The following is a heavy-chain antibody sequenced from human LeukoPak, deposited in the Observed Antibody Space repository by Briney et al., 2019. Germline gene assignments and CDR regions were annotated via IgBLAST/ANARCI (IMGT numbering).Heavy chain of an antibody. CDR3: ARDRRRLRGMNGDGDAFDI. J-gene: IGHJ3*02. CDR1: GFTFSSYE. V-gene: IGHV3-48*03. CDR2: ISSSGSTI. Sequence: GGSLRLSCAASGFTFSSYEMNWVRQAPGKGLEWVSYISSSGSTIYYADSVKGRFTMSRDNSSNTLDLQMNSLRVEDTAVYFCARDRRRLRGMNGDGDAFDIWGQGTMVTVSS. D-gene: IGHD1-1*01.